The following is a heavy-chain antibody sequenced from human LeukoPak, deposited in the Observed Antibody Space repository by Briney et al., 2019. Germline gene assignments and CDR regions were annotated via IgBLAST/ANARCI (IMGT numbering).Heavy chain of an antibody. J-gene: IGHJ4*02. Sequence: PTASVKVSCKASGYTFTSYYMHWVRQPPGQGLEWMGIINPSGGSTSYEQKFQGRVTMTRDTSTSTVYMELSSLRSEDTAVYYCARAGGLTMIVVVLDYWGQGTLVTVSS. CDR2: INPSGGST. CDR3: ARAGGLTMIVVVLDY. CDR1: GYTFTSYY. V-gene: IGHV1-46*01. D-gene: IGHD3-22*01.